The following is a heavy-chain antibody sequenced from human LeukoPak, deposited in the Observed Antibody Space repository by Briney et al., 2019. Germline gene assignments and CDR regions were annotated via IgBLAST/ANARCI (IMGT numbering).Heavy chain of an antibody. D-gene: IGHD3-22*01. CDR1: GYTFTSYD. Sequence: GASVKVSCKASGYTFTSYDINWVRQATGQGLEWMGWMNPNSGNTGYSQKFQGRGTMTRNTSISTAYMELSSLRSEDTAVYYCARALPYYYDSSGYRGYYYYYMDVWGKGTTVTVSS. CDR3: ARALPYYYDSSGYRGYYYYYMDV. V-gene: IGHV1-8*01. CDR2: MNPNSGNT. J-gene: IGHJ6*03.